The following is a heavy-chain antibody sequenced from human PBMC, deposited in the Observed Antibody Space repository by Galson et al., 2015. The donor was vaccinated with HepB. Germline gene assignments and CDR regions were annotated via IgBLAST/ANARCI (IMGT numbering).Heavy chain of an antibody. D-gene: IGHD6-19*01. V-gene: IGHV4-61*10. CDR1: GGSINSGNYY. J-gene: IGHJ5*02. Sequence: SETLSLTCTVSGGSINSGNYYWSWIRQPAGKGLEWIGLIYTSESTNYNPSLKSRVTMSVDTSKNQFSLKLSSVTAADTAVYYCARVDSSPSNWFDPWGQGTLVTVSS. CDR3: ARVDSSPSNWFDP. CDR2: IYTSEST.